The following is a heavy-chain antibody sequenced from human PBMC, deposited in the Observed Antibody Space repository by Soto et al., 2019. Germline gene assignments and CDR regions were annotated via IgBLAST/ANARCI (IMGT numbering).Heavy chain of an antibody. Sequence: GGSLRLSCAVSGFTFSSYWMHWVRQAPGKGLVWVSRINSDGSSTSYADSVKGRFTISRDNAKNTLYLQMNSLRAEDTAVYYCAREMAYCGGDCYLSGGAFDIWGQGTMVTVSS. J-gene: IGHJ3*02. CDR3: AREMAYCGGDCYLSGGAFDI. CDR1: GFTFSSYW. D-gene: IGHD2-21*01. CDR2: INSDGSST. V-gene: IGHV3-74*01.